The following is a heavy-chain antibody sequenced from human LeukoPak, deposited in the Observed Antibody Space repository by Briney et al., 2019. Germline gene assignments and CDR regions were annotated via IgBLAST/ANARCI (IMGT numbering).Heavy chain of an antibody. CDR1: GFTFSSYA. D-gene: IGHD6-13*01. J-gene: IGHJ4*02. Sequence: PGGSLRLSCAASGFTFSSYATSWVRQAPGKGLEWVSAISGSGGSTYYADSVKGRFTISRDNSKNTLYLQMNSLRAEDTAVYYCAKEVNSSSWYGIDYWGQGTLVTVSS. CDR3: AKEVNSSSWYGIDY. V-gene: IGHV3-23*01. CDR2: ISGSGGST.